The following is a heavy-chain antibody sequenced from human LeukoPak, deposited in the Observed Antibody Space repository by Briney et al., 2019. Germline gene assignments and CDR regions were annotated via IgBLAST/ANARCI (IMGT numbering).Heavy chain of an antibody. V-gene: IGHV5-51*01. CDR1: GCISNAYC. D-gene: IGHD3-22*01. Sequence: GESLQSSCKAAGCISNAYCVACWRRLPAKGRVWWVIIISDDADTRYSPSFQGQCTISADNSVSTPYLQWSSLKASDTAMYYRARPNITSYYDSRGYDAFDVWGQGTMVIVSS. CDR3: ARPNITSYYDSRGYDAFDV. CDR2: IISDDADT. J-gene: IGHJ3*01.